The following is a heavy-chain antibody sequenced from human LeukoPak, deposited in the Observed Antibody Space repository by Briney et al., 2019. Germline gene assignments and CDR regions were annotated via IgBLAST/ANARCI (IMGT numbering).Heavy chain of an antibody. CDR1: GFTFDDYA. D-gene: IGHD2-2*01. J-gene: IGHJ3*02. CDR3: AKAALGYCSSTSCLDAFDI. V-gene: IGHV3-9*01. Sequence: GRSLRLSCAASGFTFDDYAMHWVRQAPGKGLEWVSGISWNSGSIGYADSVKGRFTISRDNAKNSLYLQMNGLRAEDTALYYCAKAALGYCSSTSCLDAFDIWGQGTMVTVSS. CDR2: ISWNSGSI.